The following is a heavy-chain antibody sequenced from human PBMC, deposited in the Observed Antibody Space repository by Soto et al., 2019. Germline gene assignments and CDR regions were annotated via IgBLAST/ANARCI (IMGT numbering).Heavy chain of an antibody. CDR1: ADSFSKYY. D-gene: IGHD3-16*01. CDR2: IYFNGNT. V-gene: IGHV4-59*01. CDR3: ASVTFGGVVLAH. J-gene: IGHJ4*02. Sequence: PSETLSLTCSVSADSFSKYYWTWIRQPPWEGLEWIGYIYFNGNTNYNPSLKGRVTISIDTSKKQFSLNLSSVTAADTAVYYCASVTFGGVVLAHWGQGTLVTVSS.